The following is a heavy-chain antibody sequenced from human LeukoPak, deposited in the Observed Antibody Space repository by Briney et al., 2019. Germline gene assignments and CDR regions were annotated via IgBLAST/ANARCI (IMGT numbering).Heavy chain of an antibody. CDR1: GGSISSSY. V-gene: IGHV4-59*01. J-gene: IGHJ1*01. Sequence: SETLSLTCTVSGGSISSSYWTWIRQPPGKGLEWIGNIFYSGTTNYNPSLKSRVTISVDTSKNQLTLYLSSVTAADTAVYYCARERGSEDAEYSHLWGQGTLVTVSS. CDR2: IFYSGTT. CDR3: ARERGSEDAEYSHL. D-gene: IGHD3-10*01.